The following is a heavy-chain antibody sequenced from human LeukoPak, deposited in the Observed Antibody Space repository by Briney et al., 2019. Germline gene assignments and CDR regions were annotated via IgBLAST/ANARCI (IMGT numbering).Heavy chain of an antibody. D-gene: IGHD3-10*01. V-gene: IGHV4-39*01. CDR2: IYYSGNT. J-gene: IGHJ4*02. CDR1: GGSIAGSSYL. Sequence: SETLSLTCSVSGGSIAGSSYLWGWIRQPPGKGLEWVGSIYYSGNTYSNPSLKSRVTISVDTSKNQFSLRLSSVTAADTAVYYRARHGGSYCDYWGQGTLVTVSS. CDR3: ARHGGSYCDY.